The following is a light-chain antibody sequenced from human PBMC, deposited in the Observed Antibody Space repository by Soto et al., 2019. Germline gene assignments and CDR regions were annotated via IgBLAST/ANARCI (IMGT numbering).Light chain of an antibody. CDR3: QQYNSWPLT. CDR2: DIF. Sequence: EIVLTQSPGTLSLSPGGRATLSCRASQSVNSSLAWYQQKPGQPPRLLIYDIFTRATGVPTRISGSGSGTEFTLTITSLQSEDFAVYYCQQYNSWPLTCGGGTKVDIK. V-gene: IGKV3D-15*01. CDR1: QSVNSS. J-gene: IGKJ4*01.